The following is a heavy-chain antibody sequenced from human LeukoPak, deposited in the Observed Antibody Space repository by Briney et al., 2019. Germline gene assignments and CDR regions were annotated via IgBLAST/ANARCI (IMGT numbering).Heavy chain of an antibody. J-gene: IGHJ4*02. CDR1: GGSISSSSYY. V-gene: IGHV4-39*01. D-gene: IGHD3-3*01. Sequence: PSETLSLTCTVSGGSISSSSYYWGWIRQPPGKGLEWIGSIYYSGSTYYNPSLKSRVTISVDTSKNQFSLKLSSVTAADTAVYYCASAYYDFWSGYSINPGDSFDYWGQGTLVTVSS. CDR2: IYYSGST. CDR3: ASAYYDFWSGYSINPGDSFDY.